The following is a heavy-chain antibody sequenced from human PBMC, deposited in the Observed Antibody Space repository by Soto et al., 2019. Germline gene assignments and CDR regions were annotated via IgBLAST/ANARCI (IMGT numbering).Heavy chain of an antibody. CDR3: AYHDFGGNSAYFDY. V-gene: IGHV3-33*01. J-gene: IGHJ4*02. D-gene: IGHD4-17*01. CDR1: GFTFSSYG. CDR2: IWYDGNNK. Sequence: QVQLVESGGGVVQPGRSLRLSCAASGFTFSSYGMHWVRQAPGKGLEWVAVIWYDGNNKYYADSVKGRFTISRDNSKNTLYLQMNSRRSEDTAVYYCAYHDFGGNSAYFDYWGQGTLVTVSS.